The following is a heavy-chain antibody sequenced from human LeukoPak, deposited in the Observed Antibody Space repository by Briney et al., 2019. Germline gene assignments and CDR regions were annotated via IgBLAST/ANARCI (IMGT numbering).Heavy chain of an antibody. D-gene: IGHD3-9*01. V-gene: IGHV1-18*01. Sequence: ASVKVSCKASGYTFTSYGISWVRQAPGQGLEWMGWISAYNGNTNYAQKLQGRVTMTTDTSTSTAYMELRSLRSDDTAVYYCARDGNTYYDILTGYYIHWFDPWGQGTLVTVSS. J-gene: IGHJ5*02. CDR2: ISAYNGNT. CDR1: GYTFTSYG. CDR3: ARDGNTYYDILTGYYIHWFDP.